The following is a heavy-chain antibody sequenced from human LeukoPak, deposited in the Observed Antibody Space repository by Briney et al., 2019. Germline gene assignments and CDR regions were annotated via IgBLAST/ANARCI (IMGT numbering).Heavy chain of an antibody. J-gene: IGHJ6*02. CDR1: GFTFSSYA. Sequence: PGRSLRLSCAASGFTFSSYAMHWVRQAPGKGLEWVAVISYDGTNKYYAESVKGRFTISRDNSRNTMQVQMNSLRGEDTAVYYCAREVAVAGTENGAFNVWGQGTTVTVSS. CDR2: ISYDGTNK. CDR3: AREVAVAGTENGAFNV. D-gene: IGHD6-19*01. V-gene: IGHV3-30-3*01.